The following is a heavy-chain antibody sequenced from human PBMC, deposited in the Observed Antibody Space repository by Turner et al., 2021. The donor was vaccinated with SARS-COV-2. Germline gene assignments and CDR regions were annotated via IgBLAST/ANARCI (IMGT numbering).Heavy chain of an antibody. V-gene: IGHV3-30-3*01. CDR1: RFTFRGYA. CDR2: ISYDGSSK. Sequence: QVHLVESGGCVVQPGGSLTLSCAASRFTFRGYAMHWVRQAPGKGLEGVAVISYDGSSKQFADSVKGRCTISRDNSKNTLDMELNSLRVEDTAVYYCARTYSSTPMDVWGQGTTVTVSS. CDR3: ARTYSSTPMDV. J-gene: IGHJ6*02. D-gene: IGHD6-13*01.